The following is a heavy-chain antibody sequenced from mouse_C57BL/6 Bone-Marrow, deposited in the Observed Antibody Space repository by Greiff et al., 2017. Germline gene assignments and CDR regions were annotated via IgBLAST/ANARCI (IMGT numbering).Heavy chain of an antibody. CDR2: INPSNGGT. J-gene: IGHJ4*01. CDR3: ARRAINYYGNCNYAMDY. Sequence: QVQLQQPGPELVKPGASVKLSCKASGYTFTSYWMHWVKQRPGQGLEWIGNINPSNGGTNYNKKFKSKATLTVDKSSSTAYMQLSSLTSEDSAVSYCARRAINYYGNCNYAMDYWGQGTSVTVSS. V-gene: IGHV1-53*01. D-gene: IGHD2-1*01. CDR1: GYTFTSYW.